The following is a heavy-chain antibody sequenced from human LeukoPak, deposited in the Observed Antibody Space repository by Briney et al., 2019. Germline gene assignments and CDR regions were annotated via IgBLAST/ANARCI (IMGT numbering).Heavy chain of an antibody. D-gene: IGHD6-19*01. J-gene: IGHJ4*02. CDR1: VFTFSTYP. CDR2: LSSGGS. V-gene: IGHV3-23*01. CDR3: AKDQSRDSGWSFDY. Sequence: PGGSLRLSCEGAVFTFSTYPMSWVPQAPAKGLEWVSSLSSGGSYYADSVRGRFTISRDDSKNTLYLQMNSLRAEHTALYYSAKDQSRDSGWSFDYWGQGSLVTVSS.